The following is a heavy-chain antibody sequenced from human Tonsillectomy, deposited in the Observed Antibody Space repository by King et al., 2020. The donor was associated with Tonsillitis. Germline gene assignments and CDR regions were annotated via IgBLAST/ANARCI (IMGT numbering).Heavy chain of an antibody. V-gene: IGHV3-30*15. CDR3: ARDYGGTYGQYFFDY. Sequence: VQLVESGGGVVQPGRSLRLSCAASGFTFSSYAMHWVRQASGKGLEWVAVLSYEGSSQYYADSVKGRFNISRDNSKNPLSLQMSSLRAEDTAVYYCARDYGGTYGQYFFDYWGQGTLVTVSS. J-gene: IGHJ4*02. CDR1: GFTFSSYA. D-gene: IGHD4-23*01. CDR2: LSYEGSSQ.